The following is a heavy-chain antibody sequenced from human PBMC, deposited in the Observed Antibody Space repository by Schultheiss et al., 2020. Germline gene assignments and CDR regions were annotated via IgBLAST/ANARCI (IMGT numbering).Heavy chain of an antibody. J-gene: IGHJ6*03. CDR1: GFTFSSSW. CDR3: ARHVYSSSWYGWGHYYYYYMDV. V-gene: IGHV3-7*01. CDR2: IKQDGSEK. D-gene: IGHD6-13*01. Sequence: GGSLRLSCAASGFTFSSSWMHWVCQAPGKGLEWVANIKQDGSEKYYVDSVKGRFTISRDNSKNTLYLQMNSLRAEDTAVYYCARHVYSSSWYGWGHYYYYYMDVWGKGTTVTVSS.